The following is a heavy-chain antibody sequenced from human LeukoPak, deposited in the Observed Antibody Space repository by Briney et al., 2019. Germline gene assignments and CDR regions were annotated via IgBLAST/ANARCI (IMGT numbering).Heavy chain of an antibody. CDR1: GFTFSNYW. J-gene: IGHJ6*02. CDR3: ASGATLISV. Sequence: PGGSLRLSCAASGFTFSNYWMSWVRQAPGKGLEWVANIKQDGSERYYVDSVKGRFTISRDNAKNSLYLQMNSLRAEDTAVYYCASGATLISVWGQGTTVTVSS. CDR2: IKQDGSER. D-gene: IGHD1-26*01. V-gene: IGHV3-7*01.